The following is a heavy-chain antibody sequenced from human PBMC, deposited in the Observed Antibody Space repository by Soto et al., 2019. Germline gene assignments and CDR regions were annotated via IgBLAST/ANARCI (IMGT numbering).Heavy chain of an antibody. CDR1: GYSFNTYW. CDR2: INPGDSDI. Sequence: GESLKISCKGSGYSFNTYWIGWVRQMPGKGLEWMGIINPGDSDIRYSPSFQGQVTISADKSISTAYLQWTSLRASDTAMYYCARRRYYDSSNYYPFDYWGQGTQVTVSS. V-gene: IGHV5-51*01. D-gene: IGHD3-22*01. CDR3: ARRRYYDSSNYYPFDY. J-gene: IGHJ4*02.